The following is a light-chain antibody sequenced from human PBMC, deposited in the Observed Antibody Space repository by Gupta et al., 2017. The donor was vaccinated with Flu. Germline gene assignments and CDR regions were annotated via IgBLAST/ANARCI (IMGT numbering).Light chain of an antibody. CDR3: QQYGSSPPEVT. Sequence: EIVLTQSPGTLSLSPGERATLSCRASQSVSSSYLAWYQQKPGQAPRLLIYGASSRATGIPDRFSGSGSGTDFTLTISRLEPEDFAVYYCQQYGSSPPEVTFGQGTRLKIK. CDR1: QSVSSSY. V-gene: IGKV3-20*01. CDR2: GAS. J-gene: IGKJ5*01.